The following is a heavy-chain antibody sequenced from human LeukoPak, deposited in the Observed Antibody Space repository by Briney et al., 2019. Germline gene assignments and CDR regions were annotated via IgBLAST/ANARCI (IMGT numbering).Heavy chain of an antibody. J-gene: IGHJ5*02. CDR3: ARVIYGSGSLSFDP. CDR2: ISAYNGNT. CDR1: GGTFSSYA. D-gene: IGHD3-10*01. V-gene: IGHV1-18*01. Sequence: ASVKVSCKASGGTFSSYAISWVRQAPGQGLEWMGWISAYNGNTNYAQKLQGRVTMTTDTSTSTAYMELRSLRSDDTAVYYCARVIYGSGSLSFDPWGQGTLVTVSS.